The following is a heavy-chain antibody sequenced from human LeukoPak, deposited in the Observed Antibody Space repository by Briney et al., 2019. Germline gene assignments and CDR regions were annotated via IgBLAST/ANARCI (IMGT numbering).Heavy chain of an antibody. D-gene: IGHD6-13*01. J-gene: IGHJ4*02. CDR2: ISSAGTT. Sequence: GGSLRLSCAASGFTASSSYMSWVRQAPGKGLEWVSIISSAGTTYYADSVKGRFTISRDNSKNTVYLQVNSLRDEDTAVYYCARDLEAANTYYCDCYGQRTVVTVSS. CDR3: ARDLEAANTYYCDC. V-gene: IGHV3-66*01. CDR1: GFTASSSY.